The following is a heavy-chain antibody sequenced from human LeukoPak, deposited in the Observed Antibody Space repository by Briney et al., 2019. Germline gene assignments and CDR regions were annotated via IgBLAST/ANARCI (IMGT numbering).Heavy chain of an antibody. V-gene: IGHV4-38-2*01. D-gene: IGHD1-1*01. J-gene: IGHJ4*02. CDR1: GYSISSGYY. CDR3: ARLSGGTTTAHFDY. Sequence: SETLSLTCAVSGYSISSGYYWGWIRQPPGKGLEWIRSIYHSGSTYYNPSLKSRVTISVDTSKNQFSLKLSSVTAADTAVYYCARLSGGTTTAHFDYWGQGTLVTVSS. CDR2: IYHSGST.